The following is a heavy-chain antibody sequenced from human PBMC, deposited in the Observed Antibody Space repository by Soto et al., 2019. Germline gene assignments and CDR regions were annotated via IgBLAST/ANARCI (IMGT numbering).Heavy chain of an antibody. Sequence: PGGSLRLSCAASGFTFSSYWMSWVRQAPGKGLEWVANIKQDGSEKYYVDSVKGRFTISRDNAKNSLYLQMNSLRAEDTAVYYCARFRNYDFWSGYYLDVWAKGPRSPSP. J-gene: IGHJ6*03. V-gene: IGHV3-7*01. D-gene: IGHD3-3*01. CDR2: IKQDGSEK. CDR1: GFTFSSYW. CDR3: ARFRNYDFWSGYYLDV.